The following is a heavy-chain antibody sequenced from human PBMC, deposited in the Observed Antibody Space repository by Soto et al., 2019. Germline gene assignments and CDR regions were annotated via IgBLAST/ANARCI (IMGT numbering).Heavy chain of an antibody. CDR1: GYTFTSYA. J-gene: IGHJ4*02. CDR3: ARYHDYGKFPLDY. Sequence: QVQLVQSGAEVKKPGASVKVSCKASGYTFTSYAMHWVRQAPGQRLEWMGWINAGNGNTKYSQKFQGRVTITRETSASTAYMELSSLRSEDTAVYYCARYHDYGKFPLDYWGQGTLVTVSS. D-gene: IGHD4-17*01. CDR2: INAGNGNT. V-gene: IGHV1-3*01.